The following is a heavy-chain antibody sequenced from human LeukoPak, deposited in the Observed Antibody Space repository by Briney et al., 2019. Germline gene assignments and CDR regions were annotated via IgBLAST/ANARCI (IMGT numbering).Heavy chain of an antibody. CDR1: GFTFSSYA. V-gene: IGHV3-23*01. J-gene: IGHJ5*02. Sequence: PGGSLRLSCAASGFTFSSYAMSWVRQAPGKGLEWVSAISGSGGSTYYADSVKGRFTISRDNSKNTLYLQMNSLRAEDTAVYYCAKDPLRGYGDYGVDWFDPWGQGTLVTVSS. CDR2: ISGSGGST. CDR3: AKDPLRGYGDYGVDWFDP. D-gene: IGHD4-17*01.